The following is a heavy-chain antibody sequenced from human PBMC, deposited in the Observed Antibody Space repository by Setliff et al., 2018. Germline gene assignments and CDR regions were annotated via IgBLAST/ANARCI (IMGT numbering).Heavy chain of an antibody. CDR2: ISPDGSKT. CDR3: VRGEMFSTSPRAD. D-gene: IGHD2-2*01. Sequence: LSCAASGFTFSYYGIHWVRQAPGKGLEWVAGISPDGSKTDYADSVKGRFTISRDNSKNTLYLQMDSLRVEDTAVYYCVRGEMFSTSPRADWGQGTQVTVSS. V-gene: IGHV3-33*01. J-gene: IGHJ4*02. CDR1: GFTFSYYG.